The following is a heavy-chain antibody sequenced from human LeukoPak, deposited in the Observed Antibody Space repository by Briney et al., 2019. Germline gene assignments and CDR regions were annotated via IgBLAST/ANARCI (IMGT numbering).Heavy chain of an antibody. V-gene: IGHV1-18*01. Sequence: ASVKVSCKASGYTFTSYGISWVRQAPGQGLEWMGWISAYNGNTNYAQKLQGRVTMTTVTSTSTAYMELRSLRSDDTAVYYCARDAVRYNWNYDWFDPWGQGTLVTVSS. CDR2: ISAYNGNT. CDR3: ARDAVRYNWNYDWFDP. D-gene: IGHD1-7*01. CDR1: GYTFTSYG. J-gene: IGHJ5*02.